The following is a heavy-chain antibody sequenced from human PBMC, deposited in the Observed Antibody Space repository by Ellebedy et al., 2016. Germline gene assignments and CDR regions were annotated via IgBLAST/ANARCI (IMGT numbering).Heavy chain of an antibody. D-gene: IGHD3-3*01. V-gene: IGHV2-70*11. Sequence: SGPTLVKPTQTLTLTCTFSGFSLSTSGMCVSWIRQPPGKALEWLARIDWDDDKYYSTSLKTRLTISKDTSKNQVVLTMTNMDPVDTATYYCARIRTIGYYDFWSGKRANGYFDYWGQGTLVTVSS. CDR3: ARIRTIGYYDFWSGKRANGYFDY. J-gene: IGHJ4*02. CDR2: IDWDDDK. CDR1: GFSLSTSGMC.